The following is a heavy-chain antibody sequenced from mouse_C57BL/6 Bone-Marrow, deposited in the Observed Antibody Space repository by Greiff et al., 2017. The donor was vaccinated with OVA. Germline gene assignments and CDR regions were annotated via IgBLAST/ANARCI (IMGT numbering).Heavy chain of an antibody. D-gene: IGHD1-1*01. CDR2: IWRGGST. Sequence: QVQLQQSGPGLVQPSQSLSITCTVSGFSLTSYGVHWVRQSPGTGLEWLGVIWRGGSTDYNAAFMSRLSITKDNSKSQVFFKMNSLQADDTAIYYCAKRGIYYYGSSYDYAMDYWGQGTSVTVSS. J-gene: IGHJ4*01. V-gene: IGHV2-5*01. CDR3: AKRGIYYYGSSYDYAMDY. CDR1: GFSLTSYG.